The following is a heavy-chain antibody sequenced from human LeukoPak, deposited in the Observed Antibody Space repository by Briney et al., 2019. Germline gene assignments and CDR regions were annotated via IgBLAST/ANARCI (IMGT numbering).Heavy chain of an antibody. Sequence: ASVRVSCKASGYTFTSYAIHWVRQAPGQRLEWMGWISAGNGNTKYSQNFQGRVTFISNTSATTAFMELSSLRSEDAAVYYCARDSGSGSNDYWGQGTLVTVSS. CDR3: ARDSGSGSNDY. CDR2: ISAGNGNT. CDR1: GYTFTSYA. J-gene: IGHJ4*02. D-gene: IGHD1-26*01. V-gene: IGHV1-3*01.